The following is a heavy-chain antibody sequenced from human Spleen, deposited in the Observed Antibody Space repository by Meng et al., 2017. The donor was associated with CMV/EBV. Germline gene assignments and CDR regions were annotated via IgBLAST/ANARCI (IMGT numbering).Heavy chain of an antibody. CDR1: GSISSSSYY. CDR3: ARDAERRYSSGWYFDY. D-gene: IGHD6-19*01. Sequence: GSISSSSYYWDWIRQPPGKGLEWIGSIYYSGSTYYNPSLKSRVTISVDTSKNQFSLKLSSVTAADTAVYYCARDAERRYSSGWYFDYWGQGTLVTVSS. J-gene: IGHJ4*02. CDR2: IYYSGST. V-gene: IGHV4-39*07.